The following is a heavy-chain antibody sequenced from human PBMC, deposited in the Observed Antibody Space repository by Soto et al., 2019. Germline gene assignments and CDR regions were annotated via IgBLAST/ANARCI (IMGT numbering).Heavy chain of an antibody. V-gene: IGHV3-74*01. CDR2: VNSDESST. Sequence: VQLVASGGDLVQPGGSLRLSCAASGFTFSNYWMHWVRQGPGKGLVWVSRVNSDESSTSYADSVKGRFTISRDNAKNTLYLQMSSLRFEDTALYYCVCFECGRTAVVTAKEANGYWGQGTLVTVSS. J-gene: IGHJ4*02. CDR3: VCFECGRTAVVTAKEANGY. D-gene: IGHD2-21*02. CDR1: GFTFSNYW.